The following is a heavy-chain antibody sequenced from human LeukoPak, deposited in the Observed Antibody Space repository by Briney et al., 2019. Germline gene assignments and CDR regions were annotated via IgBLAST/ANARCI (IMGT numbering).Heavy chain of an antibody. CDR2: IYYSGST. CDR1: GGSISSNY. V-gene: IGHV4-59*01. J-gene: IGHJ4*02. Sequence: PSETLSLTCTVSGGSISSNYWSWIRQPPGKGLEWLGYIYYSGSTNYNPSLKSRATISVDTSKNQFSLKLSSVTAADTAVYYCARNISGYDPFDYWGQGILVTVSS. D-gene: IGHD5-12*01. CDR3: ARNISGYDPFDY.